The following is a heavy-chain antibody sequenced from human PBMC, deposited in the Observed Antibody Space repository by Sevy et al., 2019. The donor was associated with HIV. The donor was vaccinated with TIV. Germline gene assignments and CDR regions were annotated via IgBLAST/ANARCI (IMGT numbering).Heavy chain of an antibody. Sequence: GGSLRLSCAASGFTFRNYTMNWVRQAPGKGLQWVSSITSDSTYVFYADSLRGRFTIYRDNAKNSLYLQMNSLRAEDTALYYCARDAGVAAPYYYSYGMDVWGQGTTVTVSS. D-gene: IGHD7-27*01. CDR2: ITSDSTYV. J-gene: IGHJ6*02. CDR3: ARDAGVAAPYYYSYGMDV. V-gene: IGHV3-21*01. CDR1: GFTFRNYT.